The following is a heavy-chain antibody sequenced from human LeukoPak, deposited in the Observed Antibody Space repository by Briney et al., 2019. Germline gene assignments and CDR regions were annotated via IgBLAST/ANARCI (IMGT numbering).Heavy chain of an antibody. V-gene: IGHV4-31*03. J-gene: IGHJ5*02. CDR3: ARGIEIPAYWFDP. CDR2: IYYSGST. Sequence: PSQTLSLTCTVSGGSISRGGYYWSWIRQHPGKGLEWIGYIYYSGSTYYNPSLKSRVIISVDTSKNQSSLKLNSVTAADTAVYYCARGIEIPAYWFDPWGQGTLVTVSS. CDR1: GGSISRGGYY. D-gene: IGHD2-15*01.